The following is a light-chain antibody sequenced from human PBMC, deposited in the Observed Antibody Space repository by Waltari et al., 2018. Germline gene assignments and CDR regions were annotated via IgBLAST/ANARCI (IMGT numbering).Light chain of an antibody. CDR3: YSAADNHRVL. CDR2: KDL. V-gene: IGLV3-27*01. Sequence: SSELTQPASVSVSLGQTAVITCSGDILAKKYGRWFQQKPGQAPVLFIYKDLERPSGIPDGFSGSSSGTKLPLTISGAQVEDEAAYYCYSAADNHRVLFGGGTKLTVL. CDR1: ILAKKY. J-gene: IGLJ2*01.